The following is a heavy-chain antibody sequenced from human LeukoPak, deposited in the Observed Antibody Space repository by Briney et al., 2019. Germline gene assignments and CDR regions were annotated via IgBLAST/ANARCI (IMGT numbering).Heavy chain of an antibody. J-gene: IGHJ5*02. V-gene: IGHV4-59*08. Sequence: SSETLSLTCTVSGGSISSYYWSWIRQPPGKGLEWIGYIYYSGSTNYNPSLKSRVTISADTSKNQFSLKLSSVTAADTAVYYCARAQTVYYYGSGSYLGWFDPWGQGTLVTVSS. CDR3: ARAQTVYYYGSGSYLGWFDP. CDR1: GGSISSYY. D-gene: IGHD3-10*01. CDR2: IYYSGST.